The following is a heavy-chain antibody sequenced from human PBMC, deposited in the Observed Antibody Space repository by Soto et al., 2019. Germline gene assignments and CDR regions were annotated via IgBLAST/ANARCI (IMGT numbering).Heavy chain of an antibody. CDR3: ARPSGYYDTSGYYGTFYYYGMDV. J-gene: IGHJ6*02. V-gene: IGHV3-48*02. CDR1: GFTFSSYG. CDR2: ISSSSSTI. D-gene: IGHD3-22*01. Sequence: GGSRRRSWAASGFTFSSYGMNWGRQAPGKGLEWISYISSSSSTIYYADSVKGRFTISRDNAENSLYLQMNSLRDEDTAVYYCARPSGYYDTSGYYGTFYYYGMDVWGQGTTVTVSS.